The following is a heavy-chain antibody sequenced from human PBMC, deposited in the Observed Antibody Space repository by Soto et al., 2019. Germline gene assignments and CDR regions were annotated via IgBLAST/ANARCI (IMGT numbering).Heavy chain of an antibody. D-gene: IGHD2-21*02. V-gene: IGHV3-48*02. CDR2: ISSSSSTI. CDR3: ARGCGGDCFRSDY. Sequence: EVQLVESGGGLVQPGGSLRLSCAASGFTFSSYSMNWVRQAPGKGLEWVSYISSSSSTIYYPEAVKGRFTISRDNAKNSLYLQMNSLRDEDTAVYYCARGCGGDCFRSDYWGQGTLVTVSA. CDR1: GFTFSSYS. J-gene: IGHJ4*02.